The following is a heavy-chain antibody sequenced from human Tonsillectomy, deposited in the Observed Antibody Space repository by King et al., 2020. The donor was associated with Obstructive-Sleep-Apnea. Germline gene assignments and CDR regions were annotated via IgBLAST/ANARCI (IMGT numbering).Heavy chain of an antibody. D-gene: IGHD3-3*01. CDR3: ARATTIFGVVKGMDV. CDR1: GFTFSSYA. CDR2: ISYDGSNK. V-gene: IGHV3-30*04. Sequence: VQLVESGGGVVQPGRSLRLSCAASGFTFSSYAMHWVRQAPGKGLEWVAVISYDGSNKYYADSVKGRFTISRDNSKNTLYLQMNSLRAEDTAVYYCARATTIFGVVKGMDVWGQGTTVTVSS. J-gene: IGHJ6*02.